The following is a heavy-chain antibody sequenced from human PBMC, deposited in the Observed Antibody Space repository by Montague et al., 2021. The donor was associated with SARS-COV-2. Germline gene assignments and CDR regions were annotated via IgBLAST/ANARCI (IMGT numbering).Heavy chain of an antibody. Sequence: SETLSLTCTVSGGSVSSRSYYWGWICQPPGKGLEWIGSIYYSGGTHHNLSLKSRVTISVDTSKNQFSLKLSSVTAADTAVYYCARRGDYGGPRFDSWGQGTLVSVSS. V-gene: IGHV4-39*01. D-gene: IGHD4-23*01. CDR2: IYYSGGT. CDR3: ARRGDYGGPRFDS. J-gene: IGHJ4*02. CDR1: GGSVSSRSYY.